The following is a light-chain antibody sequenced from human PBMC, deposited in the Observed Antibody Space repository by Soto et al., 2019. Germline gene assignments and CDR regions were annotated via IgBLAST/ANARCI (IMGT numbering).Light chain of an antibody. CDR1: ESVSSN. Sequence: EIVMTHSPATLSVSQGERATLSCRASESVSSNLAWYQQKPGQAPRLLSYGAFTRATGIPARFSGSGSGKEFTLTISSLQYEDFAVYYCQQYNTWPLTFGGGTKVEIK. J-gene: IGKJ4*01. V-gene: IGKV3-15*01. CDR2: GAF. CDR3: QQYNTWPLT.